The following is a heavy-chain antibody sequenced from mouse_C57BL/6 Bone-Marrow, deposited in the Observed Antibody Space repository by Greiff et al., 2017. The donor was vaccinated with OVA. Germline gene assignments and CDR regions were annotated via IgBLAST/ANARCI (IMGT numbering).Heavy chain of an antibody. CDR1: GDVVASDW. J-gene: IGHJ2*01. V-gene: IGHV1-54*01. CDR3: ARDWDVGGY. D-gene: IGHD4-1*01. CDR2: INPLSGGT. Sequence: QVQLQQSGAELVRPGTSVKVSCKAYGDVVASDWIEWVTHRPGHFLEWIGVINPLSGGTNYNEKFKGKATLTADKSSSTAYMQLSSLTSEDSAVYFCARDWDVGGYWGQGTTLTVSS.